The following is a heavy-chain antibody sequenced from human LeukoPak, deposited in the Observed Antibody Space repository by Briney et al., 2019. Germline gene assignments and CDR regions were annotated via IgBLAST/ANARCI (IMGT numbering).Heavy chain of an antibody. CDR1: GGSISSGSYY. V-gene: IGHV4-61*02. Sequence: SETLSLTCTVSGGSISSGSYYWRWIRQPAGKGLEWLGRIYTSGSTNYNPSLKSRVTISVDTSNNQFSLKLSSVTAADTAVYYCARAFFYGDDYWGQGTLVTVSS. CDR3: ARAFFYGDDY. J-gene: IGHJ4*02. CDR2: IYTSGST. D-gene: IGHD4-17*01.